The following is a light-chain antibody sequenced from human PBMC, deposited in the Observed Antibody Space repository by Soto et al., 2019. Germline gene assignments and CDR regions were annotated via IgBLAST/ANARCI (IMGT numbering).Light chain of an antibody. Sequence: EIVLTQSPGTLSLSPGERATLSCRASQSVSSNYLACYQQKPGQAPRLLIYGASSRATGIPDRFSGSGSATDFTLTISRLEPEDFAVYYCQQYGTSPPLTFGGGTKVDIK. CDR2: GAS. CDR1: QSVSSNY. V-gene: IGKV3-20*01. J-gene: IGKJ4*01. CDR3: QQYGTSPPLT.